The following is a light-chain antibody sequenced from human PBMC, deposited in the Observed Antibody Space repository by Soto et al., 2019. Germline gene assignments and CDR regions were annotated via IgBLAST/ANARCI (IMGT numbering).Light chain of an antibody. CDR3: QQYGGSPLT. Sequence: EIVLTQSPGTLFLSPGERATLSCRASQSVSSSYLAWYQQKPGQAPRLLIYGASSRATGIPDRFSGSGSGTEFTLTISRLEPEDFAVYYCQQYGGSPLTFGGGTKVEIK. CDR2: GAS. CDR1: QSVSSSY. J-gene: IGKJ4*01. V-gene: IGKV3-20*01.